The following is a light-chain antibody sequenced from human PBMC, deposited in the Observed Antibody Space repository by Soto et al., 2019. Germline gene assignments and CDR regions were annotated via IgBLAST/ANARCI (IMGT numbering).Light chain of an antibody. CDR1: QSISSY. V-gene: IGKV1-39*01. CDR2: AAS. CDR3: QQNYSTPYT. Sequence: DIQMTQSPSSLSASVGDRVTITCRASQSISSYLNWNQQKPGKAPKLLIYAASSLQSGVPSRFRGSGSGTDFSLTIRILPHEDFETYYCQQNYSTPYTFGPATKLEIK. J-gene: IGKJ2*01.